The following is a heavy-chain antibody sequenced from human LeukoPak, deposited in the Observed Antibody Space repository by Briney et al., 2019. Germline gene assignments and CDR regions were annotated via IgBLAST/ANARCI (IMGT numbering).Heavy chain of an antibody. Sequence: SETLSLTCAVYGGSFSGYYWSWIRQPPGKGLEWIGEINHSGSTNYNPSLKSRDTISVDTSKNQFSLKLSSVTAADTAVYYCARAAKYSSSWYGSGFDYWGQGTLVTVSS. CDR3: ARAAKYSSSWYGSGFDY. CDR1: GGSFSGYY. CDR2: INHSGST. V-gene: IGHV4-34*01. D-gene: IGHD6-13*01. J-gene: IGHJ4*02.